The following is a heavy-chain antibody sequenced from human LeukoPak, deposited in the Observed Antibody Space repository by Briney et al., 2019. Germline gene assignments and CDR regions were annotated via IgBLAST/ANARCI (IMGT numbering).Heavy chain of an antibody. J-gene: IGHJ4*02. CDR1: GGYTSSYY. D-gene: IGHD3-22*01. CDR3: ARAVVIYYDGSGYSTRFDY. Sequence: PSETLSLTCTVSGGYTSSYYWSWIRQPPGKGLEWIGYIYYSGSTSYTPSLKSRVTISLDTSKNQFSLKVRSVTAADTAMYYCARAVVIYYDGSGYSTRFDYWGQGTLVTVSS. V-gene: IGHV4-59*01. CDR2: IYYSGST.